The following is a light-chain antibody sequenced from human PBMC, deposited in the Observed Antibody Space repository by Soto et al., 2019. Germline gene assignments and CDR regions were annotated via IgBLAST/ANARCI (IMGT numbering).Light chain of an antibody. CDR1: QSISSSF. CDR2: GAS. Sequence: EVVLTQSPGTLSLSPGERATLSSRACQSISSSFLAWYQQRPGQSPRLLIYGASSRATGIPDRFSGSGSGTDFTLTISRLEPEDFAVYYCQQYGTSPFTFGPETRVDI. J-gene: IGKJ3*01. CDR3: QQYGTSPFT. V-gene: IGKV3-20*01.